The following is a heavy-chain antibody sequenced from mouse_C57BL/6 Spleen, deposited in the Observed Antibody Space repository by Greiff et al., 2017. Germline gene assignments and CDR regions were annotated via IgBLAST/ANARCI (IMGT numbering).Heavy chain of an antibody. Sequence: VQLKQSGPELVKPGASVKMSCKASGYTFTDYNMHWVQQSHGKSLEWIGYINPNNGGTSYNQKFKGKATLTVNKSSSTAYMELRSLTSEDTAVYYCARGGIYYGNYWFAYWGQGTLVTVSA. CDR1: GYTFTDYN. J-gene: IGHJ3*01. CDR2: INPNNGGT. CDR3: ARGGIYYGNYWFAY. D-gene: IGHD2-1*01. V-gene: IGHV1-22*01.